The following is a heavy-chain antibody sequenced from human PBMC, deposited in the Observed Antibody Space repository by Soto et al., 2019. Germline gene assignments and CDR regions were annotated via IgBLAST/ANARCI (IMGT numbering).Heavy chain of an antibody. D-gene: IGHD6-19*01. CDR3: VRNGWYALDI. CDR1: GDSISSDNW. J-gene: IGHJ3*02. V-gene: IGHV4-4*02. Sequence: SETLSLTCDVSGDSISSDNWWSWVRQSPGKGLEWIGEAYHSGRAHYNPSLNSRVTISVDYSKNQFTLKLSSVTAVDTAVYYCVRNGWYALDIWGQGTLVTVSS. CDR2: AYHSGRA.